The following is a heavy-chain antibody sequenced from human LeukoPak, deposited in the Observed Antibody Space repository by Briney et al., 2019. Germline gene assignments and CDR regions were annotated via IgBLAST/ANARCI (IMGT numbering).Heavy chain of an antibody. CDR1: GGSISSYY. D-gene: IGHD6-19*01. V-gene: IGHV4-34*01. Sequence: PSETLSLTCTVSGGSISSYYWSWIRQPPGQGLEWIGEINRSGSTNYNPSLKSRLTISVDTSKNQFSLKLSSVTAADTAVYYCARGGRSSGWYYFDYWGQGTLVTVSS. J-gene: IGHJ4*02. CDR3: ARGGRSSGWYYFDY. CDR2: INRSGST.